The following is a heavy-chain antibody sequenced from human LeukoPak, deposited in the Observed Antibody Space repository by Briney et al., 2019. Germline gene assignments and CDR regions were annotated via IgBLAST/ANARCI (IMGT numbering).Heavy chain of an antibody. V-gene: IGHV3-15*01. CDR1: GFTFSNAW. CDR3: ARNGQQWPVYSCDD. CDR2: IKSKTDGGTT. J-gene: IGHJ4*02. D-gene: IGHD6-19*01. Sequence: GGSLRLSCAASGFTFSNAWMSWVRQAPGKGLEWVGRIKSKTDGGTTDYAAPVKGRFTISRDDSKNTLYLQMNSLRAEDTAVYYCARNGQQWPVYSCDDWGQGTLVTVSS.